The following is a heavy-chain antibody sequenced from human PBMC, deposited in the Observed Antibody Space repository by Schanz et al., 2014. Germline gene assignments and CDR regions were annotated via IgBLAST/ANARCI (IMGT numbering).Heavy chain of an antibody. V-gene: IGHV3-23*04. D-gene: IGHD3-22*01. CDR1: GFTFNNYD. CDR3: AKVWGSDYFYPFDY. J-gene: IGHJ4*02. CDR2: ISGGGGSA. Sequence: EVQLVESGGGLVQPGGSLRLSCAASGFTFNNYDMNWVRLGPGKGLECVSGISGGGGSAYYADSVKGRFTISRDNSKNTLYLQMSSLRAEDTAVYYCAKVWGSDYFYPFDYWGQGTLVTVSS.